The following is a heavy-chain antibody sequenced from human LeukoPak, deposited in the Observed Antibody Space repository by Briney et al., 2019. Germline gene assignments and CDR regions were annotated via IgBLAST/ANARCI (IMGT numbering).Heavy chain of an antibody. CDR1: GGSISHYY. V-gene: IGHV4-59*01. Sequence: SETLSLTCTVSGGSISHYYWSWIRQPPGKGLEWIGYNSGSTNYNPSLKSRVTISVDTSKNQFSLKLRSVTAADTAVHYRAREAAAGGFDDYYYYMDVWGKGTTVTISS. CDR3: AREAAAGGFDDYYYYMDV. CDR2: NSGST. J-gene: IGHJ6*03. D-gene: IGHD6-13*01.